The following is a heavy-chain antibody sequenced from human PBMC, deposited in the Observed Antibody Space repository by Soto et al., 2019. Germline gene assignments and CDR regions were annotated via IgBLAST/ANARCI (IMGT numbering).Heavy chain of an antibody. J-gene: IGHJ6*02. CDR2: IIPVFGTA. Sequence: QVQLVQSGAEVKKPGSSVKVSCKASGGTFSSNAITWVRQAPGQGLEWMGGIIPVFGTANYAQKFQGRVTITADESTSTAYMELSRLRSEDTAVYYCARDHGVAEAAPNYFYYGMDVWGQGTTVTVSS. V-gene: IGHV1-69*01. D-gene: IGHD6-13*01. CDR3: ARDHGVAEAAPNYFYYGMDV. CDR1: GGTFSSNA.